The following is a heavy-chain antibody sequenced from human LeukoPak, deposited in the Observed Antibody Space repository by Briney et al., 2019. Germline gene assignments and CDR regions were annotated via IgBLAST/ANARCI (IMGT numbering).Heavy chain of an antibody. V-gene: IGHV3-30*04. CDR1: GFTFSSYA. CDR3: ARVSSYLVAAIDYFDY. CDR2: ISYDGSNK. D-gene: IGHD2-15*01. J-gene: IGHJ4*02. Sequence: GGSLRLTCAASGFTFSSYAMHWVRQAPGKGLEWVAVISYDGSNKYYADSVKGRFTISRDNSKNTLYLQMNSLRAEDTAVYYCARVSSYLVAAIDYFDYWAREPWSPSPQ.